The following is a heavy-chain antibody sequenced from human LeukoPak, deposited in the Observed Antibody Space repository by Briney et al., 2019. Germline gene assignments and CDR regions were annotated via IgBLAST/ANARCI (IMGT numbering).Heavy chain of an antibody. CDR2: IIPILGIA. J-gene: IGHJ1*01. V-gene: IGHV1-69*04. CDR1: GGTFSGYA. CDR3: ARDLADYYDSSGYYYGYFQH. D-gene: IGHD3-22*01. Sequence: SVKVSCKASGGTFSGYAISWVRQAPGQGLEWMGRIIPILGIANYAQKFQGRVTITADKSTSTAYMELSSLRSEDTAVYYCARDLADYYDSSGYYYGYFQHWGQGTLVTVSS.